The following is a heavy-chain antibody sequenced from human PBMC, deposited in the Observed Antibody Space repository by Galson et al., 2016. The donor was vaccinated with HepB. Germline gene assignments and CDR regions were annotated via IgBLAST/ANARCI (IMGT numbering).Heavy chain of an antibody. D-gene: IGHD3-9*01. V-gene: IGHV4-39*01. CDR3: ARKTWFWYIDI. CDR2: SFHSGSA. J-gene: IGHJ2*01. CDR1: GGSIRSSTHY. Sequence: SETLSLTCTVSGGSIRSSTHYWAWVRQSPGRGLEWVGSSFHSGSAYYNPSLKSRVFISVDTSRSQFSLRLDSVTAADTAIYYGARKTWFWYIDIWGRGTLVTVSS.